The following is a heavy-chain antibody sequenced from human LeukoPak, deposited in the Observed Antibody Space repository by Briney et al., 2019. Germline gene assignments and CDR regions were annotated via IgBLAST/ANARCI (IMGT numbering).Heavy chain of an antibody. CDR1: GFTFSSYS. Sequence: AGGSLRLSCAASGFTFSSYSMNWVRQAPGKGPEWVSSISSSSSYIYYADSVKGRFTISRDNAKNSLYLQMNSLRAEDTAVYYCARDRDGYNAFDYWGQGTLVTVSS. J-gene: IGHJ4*02. V-gene: IGHV3-21*01. CDR3: ARDRDGYNAFDY. D-gene: IGHD5-24*01. CDR2: ISSSSSYI.